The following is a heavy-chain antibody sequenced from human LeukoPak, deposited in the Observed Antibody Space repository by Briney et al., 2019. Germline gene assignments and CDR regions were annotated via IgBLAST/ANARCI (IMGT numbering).Heavy chain of an antibody. J-gene: IGHJ4*02. D-gene: IGHD3-10*01. CDR2: LSYDGSNE. Sequence: GGSLRLSCAASGFPFSSYGMHWVRQAPGKGLEWVAVLSYDGSNEYYADSVKGRFTISRDNSKNTLYLQMNSLRVEDTAVYYCTGSWFYRDYFEYWGQGTLVTVSS. CDR3: TGSWFYRDYFEY. CDR1: GFPFSSYG. V-gene: IGHV3-30*03.